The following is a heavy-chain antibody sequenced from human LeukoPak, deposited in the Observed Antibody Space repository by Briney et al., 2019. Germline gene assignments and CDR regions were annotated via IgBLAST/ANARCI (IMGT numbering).Heavy chain of an antibody. CDR2: ITGTGGGT. V-gene: IGHV3-23*01. D-gene: IGHD3-10*01. CDR1: RFTFSSYA. CDR3: ARGLTDYYGSGSLLY. J-gene: IGHJ4*02. Sequence: GGSLRLSCTASRFTFSSYAMSWVRQAPGKGPEWVSSITGTGGGTYYTDSVKGRFTISRDNFKNTLYLQMNSLRAEDTAVYYCARGLTDYYGSGSLLYWGQGTLVTVSS.